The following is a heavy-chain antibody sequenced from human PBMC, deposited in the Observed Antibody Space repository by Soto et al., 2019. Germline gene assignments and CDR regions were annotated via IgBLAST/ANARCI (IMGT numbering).Heavy chain of an antibody. CDR2: IIPIFGTA. CDR3: ESSPQVTIFGVVTTRWFDP. V-gene: IGHV1-69*13. J-gene: IGHJ5*02. CDR1: GGTFSSYA. D-gene: IGHD3-3*01. Sequence: GASVKVSCKASGGTFSSYAISWVRQAPGQGLEWMGGIIPIFGTANYAQKFQGRDTITADESTSTAYMELSSLRSEDTAVYYCESSPQVTIFGVVTTRWFDPWGQGTLVTVSS.